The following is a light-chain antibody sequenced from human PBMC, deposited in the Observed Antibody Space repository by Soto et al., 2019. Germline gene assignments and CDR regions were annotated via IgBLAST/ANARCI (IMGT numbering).Light chain of an antibody. J-gene: IGLJ1*01. Sequence: SVLTQSASVSGSPGQSISISCTGTSSDIGDYNFVSWYQHHPGKAPKVIIYEVSNRPSGVSHRFAGSKSGNTASLTISGLQTEDEADYYCSSYKYDTVIPFVFGSGTKVTVL. CDR1: SSDIGDYNF. V-gene: IGLV2-14*01. CDR3: SSYKYDTVIPFV. CDR2: EVS.